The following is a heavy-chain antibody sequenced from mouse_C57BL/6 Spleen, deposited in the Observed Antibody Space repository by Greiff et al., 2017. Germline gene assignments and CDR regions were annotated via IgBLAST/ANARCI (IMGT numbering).Heavy chain of an antibody. Sequence: QVQLQQSGPELVKPGASVKISCKASGYAFSSSWMNWVKQRPGKGLEWIGRIYPGDGGTNYNGKFKGKATLTADKSSSTAYMQLSSLTSEDSAVYFCARSGANDWNFDVWGTGTTVTVSS. V-gene: IGHV1-82*01. D-gene: IGHD1-1*01. J-gene: IGHJ1*03. CDR2: IYPGDGGT. CDR3: ARSGANDWNFDV. CDR1: GYAFSSSW.